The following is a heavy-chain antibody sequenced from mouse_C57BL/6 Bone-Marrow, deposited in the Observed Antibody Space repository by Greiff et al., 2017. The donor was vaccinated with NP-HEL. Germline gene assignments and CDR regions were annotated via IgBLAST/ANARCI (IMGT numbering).Heavy chain of an antibody. CDR2: FHPYNDDT. J-gene: IGHJ1*03. Sequence: VQGVESGAELVKPGASVKMSCKASGYTFTTYPIEWMKQNHGKSLEWIGNFHPYNDDTKYNEKFKGKATLTVEKSSSTVYLELSRLTSDDSAVYYCARGALYYGSSSYWYFDVWGTGTTVTVSS. CDR3: ARGALYYGSSSYWYFDV. V-gene: IGHV1-47*01. D-gene: IGHD1-1*01. CDR1: GYTFTTYP.